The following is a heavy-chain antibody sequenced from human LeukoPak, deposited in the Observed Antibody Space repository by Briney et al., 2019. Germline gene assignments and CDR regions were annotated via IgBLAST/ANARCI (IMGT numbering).Heavy chain of an antibody. Sequence: GGSLRLSCAASGFTFSDYYMSWIRQPPGKGLEWVSSISSSSSYIYYADSVKGRFTISRDNAKNSLYLQMNSLRAEDTAVYYCARDGAYYYDSSGYDYWGQGTLVAVSS. V-gene: IGHV3-11*06. CDR1: GFTFSDYY. J-gene: IGHJ4*02. D-gene: IGHD3-22*01. CDR2: ISSSSSYI. CDR3: ARDGAYYYDSSGYDY.